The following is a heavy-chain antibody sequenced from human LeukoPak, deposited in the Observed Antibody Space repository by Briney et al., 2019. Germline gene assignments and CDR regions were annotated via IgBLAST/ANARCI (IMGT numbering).Heavy chain of an antibody. J-gene: IGHJ3*02. Sequence: VGCPRLSCAPSGVTSCGDATSCVRDAPGRGGEGGSAICGRGGSTYYAHSVKGGFTISRDSSKNTLYLQMNSLRAEDTAVYYCASTERYMGSGWLNDAFDIWGQGTMVTVSS. V-gene: IGHV3-23*01. CDR1: GVTSCGDA. CDR2: ICGRGGST. CDR3: ASTERYMGSGWLNDAFDI. D-gene: IGHD6-19*01.